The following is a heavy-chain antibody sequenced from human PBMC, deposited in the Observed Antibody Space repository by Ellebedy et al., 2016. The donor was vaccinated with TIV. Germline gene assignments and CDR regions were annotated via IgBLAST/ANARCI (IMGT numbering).Heavy chain of an antibody. J-gene: IGHJ4*02. D-gene: IGHD3-16*01. V-gene: IGHV3-33*01. CDR1: GFTFSSYG. CDR3: ARDDGGLGDY. Sequence: GESLKISXAASGFTFSSYGMHWVRQAPGKGLEWVAVIWYDGSNKYYADSVKGRFTISRDNSKNTLYLQMNSLRAEDTAVYYCARDDGGLGDYWGQGTLVTVSS. CDR2: IWYDGSNK.